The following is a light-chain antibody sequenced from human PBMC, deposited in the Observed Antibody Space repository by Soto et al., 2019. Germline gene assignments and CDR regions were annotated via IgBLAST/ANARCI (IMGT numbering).Light chain of an antibody. Sequence: QSVLTQPASVSGSPGQSITISCTGTSSDVGGYNYVSWYQQHPGKAPKLMIYVVSNRPSGVSNRFSGSKSGNTASLTISGLQAEDEADYYCSSYTSSSTPGVVFGGGTKVTVL. CDR2: VVS. J-gene: IGLJ2*01. CDR1: SSDVGGYNY. V-gene: IGLV2-14*01. CDR3: SSYTSSSTPGVV.